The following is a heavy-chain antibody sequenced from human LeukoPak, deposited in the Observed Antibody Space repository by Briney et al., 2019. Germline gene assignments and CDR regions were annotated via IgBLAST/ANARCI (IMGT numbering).Heavy chain of an antibody. CDR3: ARPLSGSYYQGYFQH. V-gene: IGHV4-61*02. CDR1: GGSISSGSYY. CDR2: IYTSGST. D-gene: IGHD1-26*01. Sequence: SETLSLTCTVSGGSISSGSYYWSWIRQPAGKGLEWIGRIYTSGSTNYNPSLKSRVTISVDTSKNQFSLKLSSVTAADTAVYYCARPLSGSYYQGYFQHWGQGTLVTVSS. J-gene: IGHJ1*01.